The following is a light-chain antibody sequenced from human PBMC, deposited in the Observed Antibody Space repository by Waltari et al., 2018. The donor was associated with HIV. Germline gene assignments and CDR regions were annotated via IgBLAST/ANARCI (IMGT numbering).Light chain of an antibody. Sequence: ILLPQSPATVSVSPGERATLSCTASQSIFSNLAWYQHRPGQAPRLLRYDASTRGAGVPDRFSGTASGTEFTLTISNLQSEDVGLYYCQQYNEWLALTFGGGTRVEV. CDR2: DAS. J-gene: IGKJ4*01. CDR3: QQYNEWLALT. CDR1: QSIFSN. V-gene: IGKV3-15*01.